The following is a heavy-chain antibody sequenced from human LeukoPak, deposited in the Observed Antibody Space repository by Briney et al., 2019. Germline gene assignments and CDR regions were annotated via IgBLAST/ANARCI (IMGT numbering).Heavy chain of an antibody. CDR2: IYYSGTT. CDR3: ARSVDSSDY. Sequence: SETLSLTCAVSGYSISSGYYWGWIRQPPGKGLQWIGSIYYSGTTYYSPSLKSRVTISVDTSKNQFSLKLSSVTAADTAVYYCARSVDSSDYWGQGTLVTVSS. J-gene: IGHJ4*02. V-gene: IGHV4-38-2*01. CDR1: GYSISSGYY. D-gene: IGHD5-12*01.